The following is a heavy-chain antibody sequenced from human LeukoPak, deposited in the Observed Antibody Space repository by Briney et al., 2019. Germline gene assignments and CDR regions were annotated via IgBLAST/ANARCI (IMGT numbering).Heavy chain of an antibody. CDR1: GYTFTGYY. CDR2: INPNTGGT. Sequence: ASVKDSCKASGYTFTGYYMHWVRQAPGQGLEWMGWINPNTGGTNYAQKFQGRVTMTKDTSISTAYMELSSLRSDDTAVYYCARGGWGLVQLRCEYWGQGTLVTVSS. V-gene: IGHV1-2*02. D-gene: IGHD1-1*01. CDR3: ARGGWGLVQLRCEY. J-gene: IGHJ4*02.